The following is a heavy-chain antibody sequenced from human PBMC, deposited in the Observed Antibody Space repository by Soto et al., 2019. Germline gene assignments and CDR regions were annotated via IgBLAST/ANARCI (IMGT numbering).Heavy chain of an antibody. D-gene: IGHD3-16*01. CDR3: ATYTVGEGGRGY. CDR1: GGSMRGQH. V-gene: IGHV4-4*09. CDR2: HHSDST. Sequence: QVQLQESGPGLVKPSETLSLTCTVSGGSMRGQHWSWIRQPPGKGLEWIGHHSDSTNYNPSLKSLITISTDTSKNRFSLKLSSVTAADTAVYYCATYTVGEGGRGYWGQGTLVTVSS. J-gene: IGHJ4*02.